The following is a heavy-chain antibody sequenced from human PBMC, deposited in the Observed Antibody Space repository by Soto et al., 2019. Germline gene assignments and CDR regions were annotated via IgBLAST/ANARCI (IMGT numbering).Heavy chain of an antibody. J-gene: IGHJ4*02. D-gene: IGHD3-22*01. V-gene: IGHV3-9*01. Sequence: EVQLVESGGDLVQPGKSLRLSCAASGFAFADFAMHWVRQAPGKGLEWISGISWKSAIIGYADSVKGRFTISRDNAKNSLYLQMTSLRAEDTALYYCAKDISYYDSSGYLDYWGQGVVVTVSA. CDR3: AKDISYYDSSGYLDY. CDR1: GFAFADFA. CDR2: ISWKSAII.